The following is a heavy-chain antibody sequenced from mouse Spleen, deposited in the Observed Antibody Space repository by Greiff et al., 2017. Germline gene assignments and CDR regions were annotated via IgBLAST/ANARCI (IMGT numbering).Heavy chain of an antibody. D-gene: IGHD2-5*01. CDR1: GYTFTSYT. J-gene: IGHJ4*01. Sequence: QVQLKQSGAELASPGASVKMSCKASGYTFTSYTMHWVKQRPGQGLEWIGYINPSSGYTKYNQKFKDKATLTADKSSSTAYMQLSSLTSEDSAVYYCARNYSNYGGSDMDYWGQGTSVTVSS. CDR3: ARNYSNYGGSDMDY. V-gene: IGHV1-4*01. CDR2: INPSSGYT.